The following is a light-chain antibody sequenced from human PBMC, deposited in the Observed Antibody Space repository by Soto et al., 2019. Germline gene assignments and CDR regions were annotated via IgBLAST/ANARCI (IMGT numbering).Light chain of an antibody. CDR1: SGHSSYA. V-gene: IGLV4-69*01. CDR3: QTWGTGV. Sequence: QSVLTQSPSASASLGASVKLTCTLSSGHSSYAIAWHQQQPEKGPRYLMKLNSDGSHSKGDGIPDRFSGSSSGAERYLTISSLQSEEEADYYCQTWGTGVFGGGTQLTVL. J-gene: IGLJ2*01. CDR2: LNSDGSH.